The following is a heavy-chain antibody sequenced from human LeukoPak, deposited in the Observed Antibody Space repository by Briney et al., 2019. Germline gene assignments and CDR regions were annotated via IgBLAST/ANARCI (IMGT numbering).Heavy chain of an antibody. V-gene: IGHV1-18*04. CDR2: ISAYNGNT. D-gene: IGHD2-15*01. CDR1: GYSFTSHY. J-gene: IGHJ4*02. Sequence: ASVKVSCKASGYSFTSHYMHWVRQAPGQGLEWMGWISAYNGNTNYAQKVQGRVTMTTDTSTSTTYMELRSLRSDDTAVYYCARGHYDIIMVVPSYDYWGQGTLVTVSS. CDR3: ARGHYDIIMVVPSYDY.